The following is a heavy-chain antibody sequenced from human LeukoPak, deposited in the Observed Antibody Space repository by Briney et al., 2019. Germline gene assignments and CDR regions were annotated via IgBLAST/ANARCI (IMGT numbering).Heavy chain of an antibody. CDR3: AKGESSSWYSPYFDY. V-gene: IGHV3-21*04. CDR1: GFTFSSYS. D-gene: IGHD6-13*01. CDR2: ISSSSSYI. Sequence: GGSLRLSCAASGFTFSSYSMNWVRQAPGKGLEWVSSISSSSSYIYYADSVKGRFTISRDNAKNSLYLQMNSLRAEDTALYYCAKGESSSWYSPYFDYWGQGTLVTVSS. J-gene: IGHJ4*02.